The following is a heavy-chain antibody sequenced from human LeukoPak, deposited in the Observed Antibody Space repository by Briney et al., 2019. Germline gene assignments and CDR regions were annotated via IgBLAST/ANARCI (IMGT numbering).Heavy chain of an antibody. CDR2: INHSGST. CDR3: ARGRVVPAAMYGDYEGWYFDL. J-gene: IGHJ2*01. D-gene: IGHD2-2*01. V-gene: IGHV4-34*01. CDR1: GGSFSGYY. Sequence: SETLSLTCAVYGGSFSGYYWSWIRQAPGKGLEWIGEINHSGSTNYNPSLKSRVTTSVDTSKYQFSLKLRSVTAADTAVYYCARGRVVPAAMYGDYEGWYFDLWGRGTLVTVSS.